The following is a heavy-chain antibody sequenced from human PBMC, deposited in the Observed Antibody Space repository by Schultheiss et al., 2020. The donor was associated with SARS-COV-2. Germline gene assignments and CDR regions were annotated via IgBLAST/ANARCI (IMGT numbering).Heavy chain of an antibody. D-gene: IGHD4-11*01. CDR3: AVGSSRDDYSKFDS. Sequence: SETLSLTCTVSGGSIRSGESYWSWIRQSPGKGLEWIGYIDYSGSTNYNPSLKSRVTISVDTSKNQFSLKLSSVTAADTAVYYCAVGSSRDDYSKFDSWGQGTLVTVSS. CDR1: GGSIRSGESY. V-gene: IGHV4-61*08. CDR2: IDYSGST. J-gene: IGHJ4*02.